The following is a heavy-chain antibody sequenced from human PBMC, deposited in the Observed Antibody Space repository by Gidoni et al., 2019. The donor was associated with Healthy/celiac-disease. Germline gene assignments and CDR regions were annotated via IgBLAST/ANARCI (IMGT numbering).Heavy chain of an antibody. CDR1: GGSFSCYY. V-gene: IGHV4-34*01. CDR3: ARTNSIAARGWFDP. D-gene: IGHD6-6*01. CDR2: INHRGST. Sequence: QVQLQQWGAGLLKPSETLSLTCAVYGGSFSCYYWSWIRQPPGKGLEWIGEINHRGSTNYNPSLKSRVTISVDTSKNQFSLKLSSVAAADTAVYYCARTNSIAARGWFDPWGQGTLVTVSS. J-gene: IGHJ5*02.